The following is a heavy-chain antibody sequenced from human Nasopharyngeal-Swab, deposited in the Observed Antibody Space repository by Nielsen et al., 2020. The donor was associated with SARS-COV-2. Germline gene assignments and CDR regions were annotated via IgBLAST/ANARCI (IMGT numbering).Heavy chain of an antibody. Sequence: GESLKISCKGSGYIFSNYWIGWVRQMPGKGLEWVGIIYPGDSDTRYSPSFQGQVTISADKSINTTYLQWSSLKASDTAMYYCARLLLSKYFDYWGQGTLVTVSS. CDR1: GYIFSNYW. V-gene: IGHV5-51*01. J-gene: IGHJ4*02. CDR2: IYPGDSDT. CDR3: ARLLLSKYFDY.